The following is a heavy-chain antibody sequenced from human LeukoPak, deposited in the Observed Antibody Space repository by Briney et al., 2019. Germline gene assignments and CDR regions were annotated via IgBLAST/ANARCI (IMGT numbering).Heavy chain of an antibody. D-gene: IGHD1-14*01. CDR1: GGSISSYY. CDR3: ARLQTPLTPPHY. J-gene: IGHJ4*02. CDR2: IYYSGST. Sequence: SETLSLTCTVSGGSISSYYWSWIRQPPGKGLEWIGYIYYSGSTNYNPSLKSRVTISVDTSKNQFSLKLSSVTAADTAVYYCARLQTPLTPPHYWGQGTLVTVSS. V-gene: IGHV4-59*08.